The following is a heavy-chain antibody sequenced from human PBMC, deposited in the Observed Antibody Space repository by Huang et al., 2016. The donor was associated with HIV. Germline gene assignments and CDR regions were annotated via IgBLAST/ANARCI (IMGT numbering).Heavy chain of an antibody. Sequence: EVQLVESGGGLVQPGGSLRLSCAASGFSISSYWVHWVRQAPGKGLVWGSRMNMDGSSTSYADSVKGRFTISRDNAKNTLYLQMNSLRAEDMAVYYCARDPRIQSWLNFFDYWGQGTLVSVSS. CDR2: MNMDGSST. V-gene: IGHV3-74*01. J-gene: IGHJ4*02. CDR3: ARDPRIQSWLNFFDY. CDR1: GFSISSYW. D-gene: IGHD3-22*01.